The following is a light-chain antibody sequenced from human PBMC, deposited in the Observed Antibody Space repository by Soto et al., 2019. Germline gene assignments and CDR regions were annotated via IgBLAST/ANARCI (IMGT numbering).Light chain of an antibody. CDR2: DTS. J-gene: IGKJ1*01. CDR3: QQHNNWPWT. Sequence: IVMTQSPATLSVSPGETATLSCRASQSVSTNLAWYQQTPGQAPRLLIYDTSTRATGIPARFSGSGSGTEFTLTINSLQSEDSAVYYCQQHNNWPWTFGQGTKMEIK. CDR1: QSVSTN. V-gene: IGKV3-15*01.